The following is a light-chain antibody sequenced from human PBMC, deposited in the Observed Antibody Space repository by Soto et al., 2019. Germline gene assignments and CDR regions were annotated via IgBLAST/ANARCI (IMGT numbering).Light chain of an antibody. Sequence: IVLTQSPATLSLSPGERATLSCRASQSVSSYLAWYQQKPGQAPRHLIYDASNRATGIPARFSGSGSGTDFTLTISSLEPEDFAVYYCQQRSNWLITVGQGTRLEIK. CDR3: QQRSNWLIT. CDR2: DAS. J-gene: IGKJ5*01. V-gene: IGKV3-11*01. CDR1: QSVSSY.